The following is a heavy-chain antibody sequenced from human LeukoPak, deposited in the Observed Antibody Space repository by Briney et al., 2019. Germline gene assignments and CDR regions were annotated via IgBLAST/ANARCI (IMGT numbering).Heavy chain of an antibody. CDR2: IYYSGST. V-gene: IGHV4-59*01. CDR1: GGSISSYY. D-gene: IGHD6-19*01. Sequence: SETLSLTCTVSGGSISSYYWSWIRQPPGKGLEWIGYIYYSGSTNYNPSLKSRVTISVDTPKNQFSLKLSSVTAADTAVYYCASLSYSSGWYLGYWGQGTLVTVSS. CDR3: ASLSYSSGWYLGY. J-gene: IGHJ4*02.